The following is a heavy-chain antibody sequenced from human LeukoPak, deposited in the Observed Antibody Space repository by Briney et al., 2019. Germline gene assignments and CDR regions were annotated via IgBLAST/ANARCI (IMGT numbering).Heavy chain of an antibody. Sequence: SETLSLTCAVYGGSFSGYYWSWIRQPPGKGLEWIGEINHSGSTNYNPSLKSRVTISVDTSKNQFSLKLSSVTAADTAVYYCARRIALYYGDYGWYSDLWGRGTLVTVSS. CDR1: GGSFSGYY. J-gene: IGHJ2*01. CDR3: ARRIALYYGDYGWYSDL. V-gene: IGHV4-34*01. D-gene: IGHD4-17*01. CDR2: INHSGST.